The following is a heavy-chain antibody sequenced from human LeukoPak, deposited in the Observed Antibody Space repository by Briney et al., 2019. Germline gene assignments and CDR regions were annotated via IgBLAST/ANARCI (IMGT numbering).Heavy chain of an antibody. D-gene: IGHD2-2*02. Sequence: SETLSLTCAVYGGSFSGYYWSWIRQPPGKGLEWIGEINHSGSTNYNPPLKSRVTISVDTSKSQLSLKLSSVTAADTAVYYCARATIVVVPAAIPFDYWGQGTLVTVSS. V-gene: IGHV4-34*01. CDR3: ARATIVVVPAAIPFDY. CDR1: GGSFSGYY. CDR2: INHSGST. J-gene: IGHJ4*02.